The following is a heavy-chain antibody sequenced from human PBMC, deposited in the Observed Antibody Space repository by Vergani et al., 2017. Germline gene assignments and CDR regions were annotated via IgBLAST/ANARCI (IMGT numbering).Heavy chain of an antibody. CDR2: IYYSGST. CDR1: GGSISSSSYY. D-gene: IGHD6-6*01. Sequence: QLQLQESGPGLVKPSETLSLTCTVPGGSISSSSYYWGWIRQPPGKGLEWIGSIYYSGSTYYNPSLKSRVTISVDTSKNQFSLKLSSVTAADTAVYYCARQGQLIWYSSSGYFDYWGQGTLVTVSS. V-gene: IGHV4-39*01. CDR3: ARQGQLIWYSSSGYFDY. J-gene: IGHJ4*02.